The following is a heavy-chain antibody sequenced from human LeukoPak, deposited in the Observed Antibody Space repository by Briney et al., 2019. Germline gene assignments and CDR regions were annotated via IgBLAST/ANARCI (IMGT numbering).Heavy chain of an antibody. V-gene: IGHV3-23*01. D-gene: IGHD5-18*01. J-gene: IGHJ2*01. CDR3: AKDMQLWVVGYFDL. CDR1: GFTFSSYA. CDR2: ISGSGGST. Sequence: GGSLRLSCAASGFTFSSYAMSWVRQAPGKGLEWVSAISGSGGSTYYADSVKGRFTISRDNSKNTLYLQMNSLRAEDTAVYYCAKDMQLWVVGYFDLWGRGTLVTVSP.